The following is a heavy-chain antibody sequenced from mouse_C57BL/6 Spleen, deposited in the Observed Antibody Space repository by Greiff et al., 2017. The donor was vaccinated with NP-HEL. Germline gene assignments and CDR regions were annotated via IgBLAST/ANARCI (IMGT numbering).Heavy chain of an antibody. CDR2: IYPSDSET. CDR1: GYTFTSYW. V-gene: IGHV1-61*01. CDR3: ARGLRRGFDY. D-gene: IGHD2-2*01. J-gene: IGHJ2*01. Sequence: QVQLQQPGAELVRPGSSVKLSCKASGYTFTSYWMDWVKQRPGQGLEWIGNIYPSDSETHYNQKFKDKATLTVDKSSSTAYMQLSSLTSEDSAVYYCARGLRRGFDYWGQGTTLTVSS.